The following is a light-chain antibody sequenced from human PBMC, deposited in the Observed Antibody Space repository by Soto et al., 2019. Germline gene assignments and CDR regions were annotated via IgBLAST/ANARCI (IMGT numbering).Light chain of an antibody. J-gene: IGLJ1*01. CDR1: SSDVGAFIY. Sequence: QSALTQPASVSGSPGQSITISCTGTSSDVGAFIYVSWYQQHPGKAPKLMIYDVNNRPSGVSNRFSGSKSGNTASLTISGLQAEEEADYYCTSYAGSHKYVFGTGTKVTVL. CDR3: TSYAGSHKYV. V-gene: IGLV2-14*01. CDR2: DVN.